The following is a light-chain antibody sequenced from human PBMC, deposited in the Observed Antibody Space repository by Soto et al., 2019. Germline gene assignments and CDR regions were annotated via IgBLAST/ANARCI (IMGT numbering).Light chain of an antibody. J-gene: IGLJ3*02. CDR3: ALYMGSGSWV. CDR1: SGSVSTSYY. V-gene: IGLV8-61*01. CDR2: NTN. Sequence: QTVVTQEPSFSVSPGGTVTLTCGLNSGSVSTSYYPSWYQQTPGQAPRTLIYNTNTRSSGVPDRFSGSILGNKAALTITGAQADDESDYCCALYMGSGSWVFGGGTKLTVL.